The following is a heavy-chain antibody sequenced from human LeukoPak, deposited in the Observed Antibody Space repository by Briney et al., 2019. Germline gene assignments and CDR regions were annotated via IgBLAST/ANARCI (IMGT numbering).Heavy chain of an antibody. Sequence: GGSLTLSCEASGFRFSGYGMHWVRQAPGKGLEWVADISYDGSFKHYGHSVKGRFTISRDNAKNTLYLQTNSLRVEDTAVYFCARELGYGSGSFYPYDSWGQGTLVTVSS. V-gene: IGHV3-30*03. D-gene: IGHD3-10*01. CDR1: GFRFSGYG. J-gene: IGHJ4*02. CDR2: ISYDGSFK. CDR3: ARELGYGSGSFYPYDS.